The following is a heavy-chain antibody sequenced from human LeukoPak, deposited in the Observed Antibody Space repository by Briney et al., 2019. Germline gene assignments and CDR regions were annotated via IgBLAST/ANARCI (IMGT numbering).Heavy chain of an antibody. V-gene: IGHV4-38-2*02. CDR3: ARVYDSSGYYLDY. CDR1: GYSISSGYY. J-gene: IGHJ4*02. CDR2: IYHSGST. D-gene: IGHD3-22*01. Sequence: SETLSLTCTVSGYSISSGYYWGWIRQPPGKGLEGIGSIYHSGSTYYNPSLKSRVTISVDTSKNQSSLKLSSVTAADTAVYYCARVYDSSGYYLDYWGQGTLVTVSS.